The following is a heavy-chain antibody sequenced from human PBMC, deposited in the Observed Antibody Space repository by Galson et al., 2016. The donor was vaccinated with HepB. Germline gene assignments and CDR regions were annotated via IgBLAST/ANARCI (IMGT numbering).Heavy chain of an antibody. CDR1: GFSLKTSEMA. D-gene: IGHD1-1*01. CDR2: IDWDDDK. CDR3: ARASGRGTASSDAFDF. Sequence: PALVKPTQTLTLTCTFSGFSLKTSEMAMSWIRQPPGKALEWLARIDWDDDKWYRTSLKTRLTVSKDTSRNQVVLKMTNMDPVDTAVYYCARASGRGTASSDAFDFWGRGTMVTVS. J-gene: IGHJ3*01. V-gene: IGHV2-70*03.